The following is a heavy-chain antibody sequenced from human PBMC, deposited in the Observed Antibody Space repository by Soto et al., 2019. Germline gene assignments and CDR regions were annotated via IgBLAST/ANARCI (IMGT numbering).Heavy chain of an antibody. Sequence: ASVKVSCKASGGTFSSYAISWVRQAPGQGLKWMGGIIPIFGTANYAQKFQGRVTITADESTSTAYMELSSLRSEDTAVYCCARCLGDRSVDNTCGYYYGMDVWGQGTTVTVSS. D-gene: IGHD5-12*01. CDR3: ARCLGDRSVDNTCGYYYGMDV. J-gene: IGHJ6*02. CDR1: GGTFSSYA. V-gene: IGHV1-69*13. CDR2: IIPIFGTA.